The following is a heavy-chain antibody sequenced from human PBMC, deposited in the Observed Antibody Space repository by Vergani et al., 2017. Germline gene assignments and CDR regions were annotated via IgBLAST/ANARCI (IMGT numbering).Heavy chain of an antibody. J-gene: IGHJ4*02. CDR1: EFTLSGYQ. V-gene: IGHV3-11*01. CDR3: ARSPLYCAGTSCYAQY. CDR2: INSDDSVI. Sequence: QVQLVESGGGLVKSGGSLRLSCAASEFTLSGYQVNWIRQAPGKELEWVSYINSDDSVIYYRDSVKGRFTISRDSAKDTVHLEMHGLTADDSAVYYCARSPLYCAGTSCYAQYWGRGTLVTVSS. D-gene: IGHD2-2*01.